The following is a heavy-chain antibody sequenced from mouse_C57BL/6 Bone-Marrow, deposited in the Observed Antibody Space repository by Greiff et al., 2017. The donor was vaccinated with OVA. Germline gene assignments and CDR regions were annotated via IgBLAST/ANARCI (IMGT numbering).Heavy chain of an antibody. V-gene: IGHV1-81*01. D-gene: IGHD2-12*01. Sequence: QVQLKQSGAELARPGASVKLSCKASGYTFTSYGISWVKQRTGQGLEWIGEIYPRSGNTYYNEKFKGKATLTADKSSSTAYMALRSLTSEDSAVYVCARGLYDRGTLDYWGQGTTLTVSS. CDR1: GYTFTSYG. CDR2: IYPRSGNT. J-gene: IGHJ2*01. CDR3: ARGLYDRGTLDY.